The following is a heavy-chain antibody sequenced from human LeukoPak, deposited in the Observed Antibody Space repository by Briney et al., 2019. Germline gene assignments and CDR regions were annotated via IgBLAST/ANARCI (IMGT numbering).Heavy chain of an antibody. D-gene: IGHD7-27*01. CDR2: ISSGGHYI. CDR3: AREINRVFLTAPLQN. V-gene: IGHV3-21*01. Sequence: GGSLRLSSAASGFTFSVYNMNWVRPAPGKGLEWVAYISSGGHYISYADSVKGRFTISRDNAKDSLFLQMNSLRPADTAVYSCAREINRVFLTAPLQNWGQGTLVTASS. J-gene: IGHJ4*02. CDR1: GFTFSVYN.